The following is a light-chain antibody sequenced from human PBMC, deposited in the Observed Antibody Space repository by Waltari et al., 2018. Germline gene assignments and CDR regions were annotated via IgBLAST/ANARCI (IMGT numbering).Light chain of an antibody. CDR2: DVT. Sequence: QSALAQPASVSGSPGQSITISCTGTRSDVGRFDYVPWYQPHPGKAPTLMIYDVTDRPSGVSHRFSGSKSGNTASLSISGLQAEDEADYYCSSYTSSITPFVFGTGTKVTVL. V-gene: IGLV2-14*03. CDR1: RSDVGRFDY. CDR3: SSYTSSITPFV. J-gene: IGLJ1*01.